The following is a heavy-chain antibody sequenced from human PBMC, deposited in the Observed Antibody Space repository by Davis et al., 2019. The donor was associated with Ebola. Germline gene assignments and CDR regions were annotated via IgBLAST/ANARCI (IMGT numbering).Heavy chain of an antibody. V-gene: IGHV3-30*18. Sequence: GESLKISCAASGFTFSSYSMHWVRQAPGKGLEWVAVISYDGSNKYYADSVKGRFTISRDNSKNTLYLQMNSLRAEDTAVYYCAKGGGIVVVPTPIDYWGQGTLVTVSS. CDR1: GFTFSSYS. D-gene: IGHD2-15*01. CDR2: ISYDGSNK. J-gene: IGHJ4*02. CDR3: AKGGGIVVVPTPIDY.